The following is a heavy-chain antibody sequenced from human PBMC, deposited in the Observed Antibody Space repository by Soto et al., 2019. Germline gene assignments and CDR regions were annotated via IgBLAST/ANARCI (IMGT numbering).Heavy chain of an antibody. Sequence: PSETLSLTCTVSGGSISSGGYYWSWIRQHPGKGLEWIGYIYYSGITYYNPSLKSRVTISVDTSKNQFSLKLSSVTAADTAVYYCARAEHLGWFDPWGQGTLVTVSS. D-gene: IGHD1-26*01. CDR2: IYYSGIT. CDR3: ARAEHLGWFDP. V-gene: IGHV4-31*03. CDR1: GGSISSGGYY. J-gene: IGHJ5*02.